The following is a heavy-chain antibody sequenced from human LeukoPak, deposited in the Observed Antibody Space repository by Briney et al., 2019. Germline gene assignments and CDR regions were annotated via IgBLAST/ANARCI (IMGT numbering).Heavy chain of an antibody. Sequence: GESLKISCKGSGYTFTSCWIAWVRQMPGKGLEWMGIMYPGDSDTRYSPSFQGQVTISADKSINTAYLQWSSLKASDTAMYYCARTLSGGNWDLLRFWGQGTLVTVSS. J-gene: IGHJ4*02. CDR1: GYTFTSCW. D-gene: IGHD7-27*01. V-gene: IGHV5-51*01. CDR3: ARTLSGGNWDLLRF. CDR2: MYPGDSDT.